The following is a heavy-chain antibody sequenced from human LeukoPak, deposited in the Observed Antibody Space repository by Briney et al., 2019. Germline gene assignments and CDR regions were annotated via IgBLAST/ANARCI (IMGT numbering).Heavy chain of an antibody. Sequence: HGESLKISCKGSGYRFNAYWIAWVRQMPGKGLEWMGINYPDDSDTRYSPSFQGQVTISADKSVRTAYLQWSSLKASDTAMYYCARPNITSYYDSRGYDAFDVWGQGTMVTVSS. CDR3: ARPNITSYYDSRGYDAFDV. J-gene: IGHJ3*01. CDR1: GYRFNAYW. D-gene: IGHD3-22*01. V-gene: IGHV5-51*01. CDR2: NYPDDSDT.